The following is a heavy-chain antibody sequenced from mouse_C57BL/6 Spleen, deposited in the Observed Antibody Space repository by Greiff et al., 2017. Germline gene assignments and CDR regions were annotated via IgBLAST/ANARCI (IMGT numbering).Heavy chain of an antibody. CDR1: GFTFSDYY. J-gene: IGHJ4*01. CDR2: INYDGSST. D-gene: IGHD1-1*01. CDR3: ARGPYYGSSFYYAMDY. V-gene: IGHV5-16*01. Sequence: EVKLVESEGGLVQPGSSMKLSCTASGFTFSDYYMAWVRQVPEKGLEWVANINYDGSSTYYLDSLKSRFIISRDNAKNILYLQMSSLKSEDTATYYCARGPYYGSSFYYAMDYWGQGTSVTVSS.